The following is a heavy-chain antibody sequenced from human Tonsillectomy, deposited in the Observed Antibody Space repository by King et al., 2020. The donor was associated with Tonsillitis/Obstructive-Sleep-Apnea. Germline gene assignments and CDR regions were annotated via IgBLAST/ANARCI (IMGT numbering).Heavy chain of an antibody. CDR2: THQSGGT. Sequence: VQLQESGPGLAEPSGTLSLTCTVSGGSISSNNWWSWVRQPPGKGLEWIGETHQSGGTNYSPSLKSRITISADKSGNQFSLKLSSVTAADTAVYYCARHLGIRGTRGFDFWGQGTMVTVSS. D-gene: IGHD1-20*01. CDR1: GGSISSNNW. V-gene: IGHV4-4*02. J-gene: IGHJ3*01. CDR3: ARHLGIRGTRGFDF.